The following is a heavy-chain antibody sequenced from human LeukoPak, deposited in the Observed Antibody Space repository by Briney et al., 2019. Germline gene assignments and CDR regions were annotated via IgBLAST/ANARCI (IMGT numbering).Heavy chain of an antibody. CDR2: MNPNSGNT. D-gene: IGHD5-12*01. V-gene: IGHV1-8*01. CDR1: VYTFTSYD. Sequence: ASVKVSCKASVYTFTSYDINWLRQATGQGLEWMGWMNPNSGNTGYAQKFQGRVTMTRNTSMSTAYMELSSLRSEDTAVYYCAIRTPVDIVATLGERVKKGLDYWGQGTLVTVSS. J-gene: IGHJ4*02. CDR3: AIRTPVDIVATLGERVKKGLDY.